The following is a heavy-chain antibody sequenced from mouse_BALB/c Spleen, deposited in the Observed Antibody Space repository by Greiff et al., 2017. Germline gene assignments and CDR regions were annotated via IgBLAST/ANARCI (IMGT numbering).Heavy chain of an antibody. D-gene: IGHD1-1*02. CDR2: ISSGGGNT. V-gene: IGHV5-9*03. J-gene: IGHJ2*01. CDR1: GFTFSSYT. CDR3: ARYMGGNYFDY. Sequence: EVQRVESGGGLVKPGGSLKLSCAASGFTFSSYTMSWVRQTPEKRLEWVATISSGGGNTYYPDSVKGRFTISRDNAKNNLYLQMSSLRSEDTALYYCARYMGGNYFDYWGQGTTLTVSS.